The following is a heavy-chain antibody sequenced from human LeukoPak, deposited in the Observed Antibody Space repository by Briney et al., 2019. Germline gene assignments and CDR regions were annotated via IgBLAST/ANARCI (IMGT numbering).Heavy chain of an antibody. D-gene: IGHD1-26*01. V-gene: IGHV3-74*01. CDR2: FNIDGSST. J-gene: IGHJ4*02. CDR1: GFTFSSYW. CDR3: ARGHASGNYGY. Sequence: VGSLRLSCAASGFTFSSYWMHWVGQAPGKGLVGVSRFNIDGSSTSYADSLKGRFTISRDNAKNTLYLQMNSLRVEDPAVDYFARGHASGNYGYWGQGTLVTVSS.